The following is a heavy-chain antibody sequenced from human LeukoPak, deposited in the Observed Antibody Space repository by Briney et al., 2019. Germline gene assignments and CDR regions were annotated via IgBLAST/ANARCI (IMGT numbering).Heavy chain of an antibody. J-gene: IGHJ4*02. CDR1: GGSFSGYY. Sequence: SETLSLTCAVYGGSFSGYYWRWIRQPPGKGLEWIGDISHSGSTNYNPSLKSRVTISVDTSKNQFSLKLSSVTAADTAVYYCASSHAAYDSSGYYGAFDYWGQGTLVTVSS. CDR2: ISHSGST. CDR3: ASSHAAYDSSGYYGAFDY. D-gene: IGHD3-22*01. V-gene: IGHV4-34*01.